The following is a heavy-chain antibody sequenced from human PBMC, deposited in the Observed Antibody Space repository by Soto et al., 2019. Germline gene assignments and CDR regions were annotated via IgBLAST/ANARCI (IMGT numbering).Heavy chain of an antibody. D-gene: IGHD6-13*01. CDR3: ASFSIAAADPYGMDV. V-gene: IGHV1-24*01. Sequence: ASVKVSCKXSGYTLTELSMHWVRQAPGKGLEWMGGFDPEDGKTTSAQKFQGRVTVTEDTSTDTAYMELSSLRSEDTAVYYCASFSIAAADPYGMDVWGQGTTVTVSS. CDR2: FDPEDGKT. CDR1: GYTLTELS. J-gene: IGHJ6*02.